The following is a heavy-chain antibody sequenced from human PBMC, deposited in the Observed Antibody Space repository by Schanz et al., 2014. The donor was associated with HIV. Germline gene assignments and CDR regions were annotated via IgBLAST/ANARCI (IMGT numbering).Heavy chain of an antibody. Sequence: QVQLVESGGGVVQPGRSLRLSCAASGFTFSSYGMHWVRQAPGKGLEGVAVIWYDGSNTYYGDSVKGRFTISRDNARTSLYLQMNSLRAEDTAVYYCARVFGRTYGLPDYWGQGTLVTVSS. CDR3: ARVFGRTYGLPDY. V-gene: IGHV3-33*01. D-gene: IGHD3-10*01. CDR1: GFTFSSYG. CDR2: IWYDGSNT. J-gene: IGHJ4*02.